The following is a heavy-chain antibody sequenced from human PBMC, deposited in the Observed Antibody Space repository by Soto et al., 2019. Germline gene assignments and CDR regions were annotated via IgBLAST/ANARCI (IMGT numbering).Heavy chain of an antibody. V-gene: IGHV3-21*01. J-gene: IGHJ5*02. CDR3: VRSGTARLLRHSWFDT. CDR2: ITTSSAYI. Sequence: EVQLVESGGGLVKPGGSLRLSCAASGFTFNTYDMNWVRQAPGKGLEWVSSITTSSAYIYYADSLKGRITISRDNAKNSLFLQMNSLRAEDTALYYCVRSGTARLLRHSWFDTWGQGTLVTVSS. D-gene: IGHD2-21*01. CDR1: GFTFNTYD.